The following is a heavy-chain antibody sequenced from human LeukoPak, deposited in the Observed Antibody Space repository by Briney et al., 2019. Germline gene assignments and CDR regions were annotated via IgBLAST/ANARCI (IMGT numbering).Heavy chain of an antibody. D-gene: IGHD6-19*01. CDR3: ATVRFSSGWYIAFDM. J-gene: IGHJ3*02. V-gene: IGHV1-46*01. Sequence: ASVNVSCKASGYTFTSYYVHWVRQAPGQGLEWMGIINPSGGSTTYAQKFQGRVTMTRDTSTSTVYMELSSLRSEDTAVYYCATVRFSSGWYIAFDMWGQGTMVTVSS. CDR1: GYTFTSYY. CDR2: INPSGGST.